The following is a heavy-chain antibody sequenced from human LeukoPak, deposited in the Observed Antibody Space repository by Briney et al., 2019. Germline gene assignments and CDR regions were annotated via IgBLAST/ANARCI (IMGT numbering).Heavy chain of an antibody. J-gene: IGHJ2*01. CDR1: GFSISSGYY. Sequence: PSETLSLTCAVSGFSISSGYYWGWIRQPPGKGLEYIGSIYRSGNTYYNPSLKSRVTISVDTSKNQIFLKLSSVTAADTAVYYCARDWVVTSYWYFDLWGRGTLVTVSS. D-gene: IGHD2-21*02. CDR2: IYRSGNT. V-gene: IGHV4-38-2*02. CDR3: ARDWVVTSYWYFDL.